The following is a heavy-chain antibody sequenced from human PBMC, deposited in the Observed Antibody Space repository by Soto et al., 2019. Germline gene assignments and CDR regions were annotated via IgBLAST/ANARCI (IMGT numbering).Heavy chain of an antibody. CDR2: ISDSGGST. CDR3: AKIRGSGSYYSFDH. J-gene: IGHJ4*02. Sequence: PGGSLRLSCAASGFTFNSYAMSWVRQAPGTGLEWVSGISDSGGSTYYADSVKGRFTISRDNSKNTLYLQMNSLRADDTAVYFCAKIRGSGSYYSFDHWGQVSQVTFSS. CDR1: GFTFNSYA. V-gene: IGHV3-23*01. D-gene: IGHD3-10*01.